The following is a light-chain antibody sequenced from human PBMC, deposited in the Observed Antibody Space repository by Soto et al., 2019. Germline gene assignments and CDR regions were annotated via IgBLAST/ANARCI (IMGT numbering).Light chain of an antibody. CDR3: QQYNNWPPWT. J-gene: IGKJ1*01. CDR1: QSVSSD. Sequence: EIVMTQSPSTLSVSPGERDTLSCRASQSVSSDLAWYQQKPGQAPRLLIYGASIRATGIPARFSGSGSGTEFTLTICILQSEDFAVYYCQQYNNWPPWTFGQGTKVDIK. V-gene: IGKV3D-15*03. CDR2: GAS.